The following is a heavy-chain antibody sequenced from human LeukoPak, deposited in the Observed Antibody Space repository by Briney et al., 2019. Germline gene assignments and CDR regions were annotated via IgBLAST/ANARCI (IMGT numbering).Heavy chain of an antibody. CDR2: IYYSGST. CDR3: ARFRYELGYCSGGSCFDP. D-gene: IGHD2-15*01. J-gene: IGHJ5*02. Sequence: PSQTLSLTCTVSGGSISSGDYYWSWIRQPPGKGLEWIGYIYYSGSTYYNPSLKSRVTISVDTSRNQFSLKLSSVTAADTAVYYCARFRYELGYCSGGSCFDPWGQGTLVTVSS. V-gene: IGHV4-30-4*01. CDR1: GGSISSGDYY.